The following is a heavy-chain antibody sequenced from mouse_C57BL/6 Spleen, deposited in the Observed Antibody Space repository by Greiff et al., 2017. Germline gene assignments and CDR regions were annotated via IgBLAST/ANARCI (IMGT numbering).Heavy chain of an antibody. CDR3: ASDGYYYAMDY. V-gene: IGHV1-82*01. CDR1: GYAFSSSW. Sequence: QVQLQQSGPELVKPGASVKISCKASGYAFSSSWMNWVKQRPGKGLEWIGRIYPGDGDTNYNGKFKGKATLTADTSSSTAYMQLSSLTSEDSAVYFSASDGYYYAMDYWGQGTSVTVSS. CDR2: IYPGDGDT. D-gene: IGHD2-3*01. J-gene: IGHJ4*01.